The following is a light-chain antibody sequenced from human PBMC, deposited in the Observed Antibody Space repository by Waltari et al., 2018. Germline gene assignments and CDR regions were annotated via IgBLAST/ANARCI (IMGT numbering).Light chain of an antibody. V-gene: IGLV1-44*01. CDR3: AAWDHSLSVWV. J-gene: IGLJ3*02. CDR1: SSNIGSHT. Sequence: QSVLTQPPSASGTPGQRVTISCSGSSSNIGSHTVNWYQQFPGTAPKLLIYNNNQRPSGGPDRFSGSKSGTSASLAISGLQSEDEADYYCAAWDHSLSVWVFGGGTKLTVL. CDR2: NNN.